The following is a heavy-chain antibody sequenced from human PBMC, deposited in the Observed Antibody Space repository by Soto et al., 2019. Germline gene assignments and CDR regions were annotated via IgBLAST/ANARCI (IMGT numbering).Heavy chain of an antibody. Sequence: QFQLVQSGAEVKKPGSSVKVSCKASGCTFSRYTFTRVRQAPGQGLEWMGRIIPILDIPNYAQNFQGRVTITADKSTGTAYMELSSLTSDDTAVYYCASHFTGVLVLGTSPPGGDNYGWDVWGQGTTVTVSS. CDR1: GCTFSRYT. J-gene: IGHJ6*02. D-gene: IGHD2-8*02. V-gene: IGHV1-69*02. CDR2: IIPILDIP. CDR3: ASHFTGVLVLGTSPPGGDNYGWDV.